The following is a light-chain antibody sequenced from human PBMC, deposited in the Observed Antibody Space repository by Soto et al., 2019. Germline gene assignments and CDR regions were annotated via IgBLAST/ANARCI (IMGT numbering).Light chain of an antibody. J-gene: IGKJ2*01. Sequence: EIVLTQSPGTLSLSPGERATLSCRASQSVSSSYLAWYQQKPGQAPRLLIYGASSRATGIPDRFSGSGSGTDFSLTISRLEPEDYAVYHCQQYGRSTPYTFGQGTKLEMK. CDR2: GAS. V-gene: IGKV3-20*01. CDR3: QQYGRSTPYT. CDR1: QSVSSSY.